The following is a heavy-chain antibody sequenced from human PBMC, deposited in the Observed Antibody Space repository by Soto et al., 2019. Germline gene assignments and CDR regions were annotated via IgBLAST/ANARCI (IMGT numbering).Heavy chain of an antibody. V-gene: IGHV3-15*07. J-gene: IGHJ6*02. CDR1: GFTFSNAW. Sequence: EVQLVESGGGLVKPGGSLRLSCAASGFTFSNAWMNWVRQAPGKGLEWVGRIKSKTDGGKTDYAAPGKGRFTISRDDSKNTLDLQMNRLKTDETAVYYCTTVHLFRYFDWLLEQNYYYSGMDVWGHGTTLTVS. CDR3: TTVHLFRYFDWLLEQNYYYSGMDV. D-gene: IGHD3-9*01. CDR2: IKSKTDGGKT.